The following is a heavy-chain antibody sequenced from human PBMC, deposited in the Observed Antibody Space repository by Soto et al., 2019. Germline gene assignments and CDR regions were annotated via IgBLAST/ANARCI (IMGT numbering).Heavy chain of an antibody. CDR2: VFYTGFT. CDR1: GGSIRGSYDC. V-gene: IGHV4-39*07. J-gene: IGHJ5*02. CDR3: ARDMIAGFTHYFAP. D-gene: IGHD2-21*01. Sequence: PSEPLSLSCAVAGGSIRGSYDCWGWLRQSPGKGPEWIGSVFYTGFTSYNPSLQSRVTISMDTSKNQLSLKLTSMTAADTAVYYCARDMIAGFTHYFAPWRQGTLVTVSS.